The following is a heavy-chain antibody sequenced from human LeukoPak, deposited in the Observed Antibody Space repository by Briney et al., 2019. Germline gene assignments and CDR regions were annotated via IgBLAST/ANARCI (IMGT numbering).Heavy chain of an antibody. J-gene: IGHJ4*02. CDR3: ARRKVGAPFGY. CDR2: IYTSGST. D-gene: IGHD1-26*01. Sequence: PSETLSLTCTISGGSISSDYWSWIRQPAGKGLEWIGRIYTSGSTNYNPSLKSRITISVDTSKNQFSLKLSSVTAADTAVYYCARRKVGAPFGYWGQGTLVTVSS. CDR1: GGSISSDY. V-gene: IGHV4-4*07.